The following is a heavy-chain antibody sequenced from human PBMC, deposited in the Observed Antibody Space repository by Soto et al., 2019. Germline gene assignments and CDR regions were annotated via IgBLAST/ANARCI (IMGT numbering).Heavy chain of an antibody. CDR2: IYPGDSDT. J-gene: IGHJ3*02. Sequence: PGESLKISCKGSGYSFTSYWIGWVRQMPGKGLEWMGIIYPGDSDTRYSPSFQGQVTISADKSISTAYLQWSSLKASDTAMYYCARGYYYDSSGYVPDAFDIWGQGTMVTVSS. D-gene: IGHD3-22*01. V-gene: IGHV5-51*01. CDR1: GYSFTSYW. CDR3: ARGYYYDSSGYVPDAFDI.